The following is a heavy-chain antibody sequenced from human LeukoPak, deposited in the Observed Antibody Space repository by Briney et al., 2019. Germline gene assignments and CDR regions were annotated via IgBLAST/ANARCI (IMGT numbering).Heavy chain of an antibody. V-gene: IGHV4-39*07. Sequence: SETLSLTCTVSGGSISSSSYYWGWIRQPPGKGLEWIGSIQYSGTTFYNPSLKSRVTISVDTSKNQFSLKLSSVTAADTAVYYCARGGPVTIFGVVIIDHWFDPWGQGTLVTVSS. J-gene: IGHJ5*02. CDR1: GGSISSSSYY. CDR2: IQYSGTT. D-gene: IGHD3-3*01. CDR3: ARGGPVTIFGVVIIDHWFDP.